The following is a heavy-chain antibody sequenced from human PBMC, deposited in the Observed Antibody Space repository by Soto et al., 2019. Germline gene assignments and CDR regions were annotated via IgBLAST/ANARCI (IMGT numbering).Heavy chain of an antibody. D-gene: IGHD3-10*01. Sequence: EXLKISCKCSGYXSTSYWIGWVRHMPGKGREWMGIIYPGDSDTRYSPSFQVHVTISADKSIITAYLQLSSLKASPTAMYYCARVSFYYGSGSYYPDAFDIWGQGTMVPVSS. V-gene: IGHV5-51*01. CDR3: ARVSFYYGSGSYYPDAFDI. CDR2: IYPGDSDT. J-gene: IGHJ3*02. CDR1: GYXSTSYW.